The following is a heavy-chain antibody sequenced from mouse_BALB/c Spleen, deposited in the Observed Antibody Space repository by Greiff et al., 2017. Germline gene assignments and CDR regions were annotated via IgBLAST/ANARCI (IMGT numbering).Heavy chain of an antibody. Sequence: EVQGVESGGGLVKPGGSLKLSCAASGFTFSSYTMSWVRQTPEKRLEWVATISSGGSFTYYPDSVKGRFTISRDNAKNTLYLQMSSLKSEDTAMYYCTRVGNSLGYFDYWGQGTTLTVSS. V-gene: IGHV5-6-4*01. J-gene: IGHJ2*01. CDR3: TRVGNSLGYFDY. CDR2: ISSGGSFT. D-gene: IGHD2-1*01. CDR1: GFTFSSYT.